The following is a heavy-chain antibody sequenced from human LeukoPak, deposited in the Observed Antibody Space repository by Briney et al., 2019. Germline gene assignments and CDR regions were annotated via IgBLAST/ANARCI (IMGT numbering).Heavy chain of an antibody. D-gene: IGHD4-17*01. CDR2: IYHSGST. CDR1: GYSISSGYY. Sequence: SETLSLTCTVSGYSISSGYYWGWIRQPPGKGLEWIGSIYHSGSTYYNPSLKSRVTISVDTSKNQFSLKLSSVTAADTAVYYCARGDYADATVDYWGQGTLVTVSS. J-gene: IGHJ4*02. V-gene: IGHV4-38-2*02. CDR3: ARGDYADATVDY.